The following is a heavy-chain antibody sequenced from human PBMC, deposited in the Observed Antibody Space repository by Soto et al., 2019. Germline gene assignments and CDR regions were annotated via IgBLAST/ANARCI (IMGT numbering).Heavy chain of an antibody. CDR1: GGGNLRDYR. CDR2: IIPKLGSA. Sequence: SVKVSCKASGGGNLRDYRTTWVRRAPGQGLEWMGGIIPKLGSANYAQNFQGRVTITADESTNTVYMELRSLRSDDTAVYYCATDIRYCSSTSCTQENDYWGQGTLVTVSS. V-gene: IGHV1-69*13. D-gene: IGHD2-2*01. J-gene: IGHJ4*02. CDR3: ATDIRYCSSTSCTQENDY.